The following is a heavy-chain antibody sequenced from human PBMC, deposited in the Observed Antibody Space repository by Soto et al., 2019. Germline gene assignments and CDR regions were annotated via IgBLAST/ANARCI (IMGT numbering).Heavy chain of an antibody. D-gene: IGHD2-2*01. CDR2: IYYSGSN. CDR3: AGAGKYQLPRNYYGIDV. V-gene: IGHV4-31*03. J-gene: IGHJ6*02. CDR1: GGSISSGGYY. Sequence: QVQLQESGPGLVKPSQTLSLTCTVSGGSISSGGYYWSWIRQHPGKGLEWIGYIYYSGSNYYNPSTKSRVTISVDTSKNLVSLKLSSVPAADTVVSYCAGAGKYQLPRNYYGIDVWGQGTTVTVSS.